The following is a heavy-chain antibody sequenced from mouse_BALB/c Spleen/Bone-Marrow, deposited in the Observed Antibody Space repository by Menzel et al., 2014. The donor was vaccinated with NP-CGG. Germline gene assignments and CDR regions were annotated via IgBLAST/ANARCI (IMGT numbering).Heavy chain of an antibody. CDR3: TRLTYYGLSDY. V-gene: IGHV4-1*02. CDR2: INPESSTV. CDR1: GFDFSRYW. Sequence: VQLKESGGGLVQPGGSLKLSCTASGFDFSRYWMSWVRQAPGKGLQWIGEINPESSTVNYTPSLKDKFIISRDNAKNALYLQVSKVRSEDTALYYRTRLTYYGLSDYWGQGTTLTVSS. J-gene: IGHJ2*01. D-gene: IGHD1-2*01.